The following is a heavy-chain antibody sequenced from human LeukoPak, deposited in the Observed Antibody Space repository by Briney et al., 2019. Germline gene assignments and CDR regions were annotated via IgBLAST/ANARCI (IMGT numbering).Heavy chain of an antibody. CDR1: GFTFNNYA. Sequence: GGSLRLSCAASGFTFNNYAMIWVRQAPGKGLEWVSVISGSGNSTYYADSVKGRFTISGDNSKNTLYLQMNSLRGEDTAVYHCVKDNSNWYWYFDLWGRGTLATVSS. D-gene: IGHD1-1*01. CDR2: ISGSGNST. CDR3: VKDNSNWYWYFDL. V-gene: IGHV3-23*01. J-gene: IGHJ2*01.